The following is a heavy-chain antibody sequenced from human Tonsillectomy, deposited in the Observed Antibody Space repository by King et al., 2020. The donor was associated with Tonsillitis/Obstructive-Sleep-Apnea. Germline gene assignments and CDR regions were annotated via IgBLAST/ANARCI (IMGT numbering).Heavy chain of an antibody. J-gene: IGHJ5*02. V-gene: IGHV3-11*05. D-gene: IGHD3-3*01. Sequence: VQLVESGGGLVKPGGSLRLSCAASGFTFSDFYITWIRQAPGKGLEWVAQISSSGTYINYADPVTGRITVSRDNAKNALYLQMNSLRAEDTAVYYCAGSTIFEVVPRLDPWGQGTLVTVSS. CDR3: AGSTIFEVVPRLDP. CDR1: GFTFSDFY. CDR2: ISSSGTYI.